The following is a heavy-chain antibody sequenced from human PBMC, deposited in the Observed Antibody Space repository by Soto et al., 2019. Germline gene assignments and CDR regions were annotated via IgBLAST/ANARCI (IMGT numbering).Heavy chain of an antibody. CDR3: AGRSYCSSTSCKQTNWFDP. D-gene: IGHD2-2*01. V-gene: IGHV4-31*03. J-gene: IGHJ5*02. CDR2: IYYSGST. Sequence: QVQLQESGPGLVKPSQTLSLTCTVSGGSISSGGYYWSWIRQHPGKGLEWIGYIYYSGSTYYNPSLKSRVTISVDTSKNQFSLKRSSVTAADTAVYYCAGRSYCSSTSCKQTNWFDPWGQGTLVTVSS. CDR1: GGSISSGGYY.